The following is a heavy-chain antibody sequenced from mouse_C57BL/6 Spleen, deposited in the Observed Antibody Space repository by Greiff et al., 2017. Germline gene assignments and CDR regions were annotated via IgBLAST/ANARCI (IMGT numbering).Heavy chain of an antibody. Sequence: EVQLQQSGPVLVKPGASVKMSCKASGYTFTDYYMNWVKQSHGKSLEWIGVINPYNGGTSYNQKFKGKATLTVDKSSSTAYMELNSLTSEDSAVYYCARFGYYYGSSYVDYAMDYWGQGTSVTVSS. J-gene: IGHJ4*01. D-gene: IGHD1-1*01. V-gene: IGHV1-19*01. CDR3: ARFGYYYGSSYVDYAMDY. CDR2: INPYNGGT. CDR1: GYTFTDYY.